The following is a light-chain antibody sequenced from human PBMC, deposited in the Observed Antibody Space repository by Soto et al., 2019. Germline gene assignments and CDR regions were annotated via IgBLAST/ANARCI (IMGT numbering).Light chain of an antibody. CDR2: GAS. V-gene: IGKV3-20*01. Sequence: EIVLTQSPGTLSLSPGERATLSCRASQSVSSTYLAWYQQKPGQAPRLLIYGASSRATGIPDRFSGSGSGTDFTLTISRLEAEDSAVYYCQHYGSLVLTFGGGTKVEIK. CDR1: QSVSSTY. CDR3: QHYGSLVLT. J-gene: IGKJ4*01.